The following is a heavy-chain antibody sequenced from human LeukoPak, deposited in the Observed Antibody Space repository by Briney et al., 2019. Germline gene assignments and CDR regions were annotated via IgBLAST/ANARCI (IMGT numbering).Heavy chain of an antibody. J-gene: IGHJ3*02. CDR1: GYTFTSYD. CDR2: MNPNSGNT. D-gene: IGHD3-9*01. Sequence: ASVKVSCKASGYTFTSYDINWVRQATGQGLGWMGWMNPNSGNTGYAQKFQGRVTITRNTSISTAYMELSSLRSEDTAVYYCARRYLYDILTGGSDAFDIWGQGTMVTVSS. CDR3: ARRYLYDILTGGSDAFDI. V-gene: IGHV1-8*03.